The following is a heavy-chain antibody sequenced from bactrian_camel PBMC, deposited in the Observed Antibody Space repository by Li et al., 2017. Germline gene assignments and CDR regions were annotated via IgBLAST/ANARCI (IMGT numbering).Heavy chain of an antibody. V-gene: IGHV3S9*01. J-gene: IGHJ4*01. Sequence: HVQLVESGGGSVQVGGSLRLPCVASVDTIGRYCMGWFRQIPDKEREGIAGIESDGSTSYADSVKGRFTVSRDNVKNTVYLQMNNMKSEDTALYYCATLYGGSWWGQGTQVTVS. CDR3: ATLYGGSW. D-gene: IGHD6*01. CDR2: IESDGST. CDR1: VDTIGRYC.